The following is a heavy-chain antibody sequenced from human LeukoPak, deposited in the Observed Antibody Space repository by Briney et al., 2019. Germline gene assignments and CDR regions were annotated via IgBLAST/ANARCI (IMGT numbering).Heavy chain of an antibody. CDR2: IYYRGST. CDR1: GGSISSYY. Sequence: PSETLSLTCTVSGGSISSYYWSWIRQPPGKGLEWIGYIYYRGSTNYNPSLKSRVTISVDTSKNQFSLKLSSVTAADTAVYYCARVGRYGYNLEYFDYWGQGTLVTVSS. J-gene: IGHJ4*02. D-gene: IGHD5-24*01. CDR3: ARVGRYGYNLEYFDY. V-gene: IGHV4-59*01.